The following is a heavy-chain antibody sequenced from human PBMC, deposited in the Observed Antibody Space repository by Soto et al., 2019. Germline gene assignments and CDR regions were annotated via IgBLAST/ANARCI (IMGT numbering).Heavy chain of an antibody. Sequence: GSLGRACAASGCTFRSYGMHWVRQAPGKGLEWVAVISYDGSNKYYADSVKGRFTISRDNSKNTLYLQMNSLRAEDTAVYYCAKDGTYYDFWSGYSHRGYYGMDVWGQGTKVTVSS. D-gene: IGHD3-3*01. V-gene: IGHV3-30*18. CDR3: AKDGTYYDFWSGYSHRGYYGMDV. CDR2: ISYDGSNK. J-gene: IGHJ6*02. CDR1: GCTFRSYG.